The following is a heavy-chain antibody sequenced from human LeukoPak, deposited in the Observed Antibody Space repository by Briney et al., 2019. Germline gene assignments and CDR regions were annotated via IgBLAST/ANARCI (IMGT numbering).Heavy chain of an antibody. D-gene: IGHD3-10*01. V-gene: IGHV1-24*01. CDR2: FDPEDGET. Sequence: ASVKVSCKVSGYTLTELSVHWVRQAPGKGLEWMGGFDPEDGETIYAQKFQGRVTMTEDTSTDTAYMELSSLRSEDTAVYYCATLYGSGSYFLNWGQGTLVTVSS. CDR3: ATLYGSGSYFLN. CDR1: GYTLTELS. J-gene: IGHJ4*02.